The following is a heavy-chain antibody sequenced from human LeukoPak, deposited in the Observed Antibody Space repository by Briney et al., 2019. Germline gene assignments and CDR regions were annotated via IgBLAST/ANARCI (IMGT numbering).Heavy chain of an antibody. J-gene: IGHJ4*02. CDR2: ISGSGGST. CDR3: ANCGDFWSGHYDY. V-gene: IGHV3-23*01. Sequence: GGSLTLSCAASGFTFSSYAMSWVRQPPGKGLEWVSGISGSGGSTHYADSVKGRFTISRDNSKNTLYLQMNSLRAEDTAVYYCANCGDFWSGHYDYWGQGPLVTVSS. D-gene: IGHD3-3*01. CDR1: GFTFSSYA.